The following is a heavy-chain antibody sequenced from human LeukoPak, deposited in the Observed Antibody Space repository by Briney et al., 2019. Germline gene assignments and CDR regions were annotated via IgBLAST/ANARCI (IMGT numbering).Heavy chain of an antibody. D-gene: IGHD5-18*01. J-gene: IGHJ5*02. CDR3: AKGAGYSYGYQDWFDP. V-gene: IGHV3-23*01. CDR1: GFTFSSYA. Sequence: GGSLRLSCAASGFTFSSYAMSWVRQAPGKGLEWVSAISGSGGSTYYADSVKGRFTISRDNSKNTLYLQMNSLRAEDTAVYYCAKGAGYSYGYQDWFDPWGQGTLVTVSS. CDR2: ISGSGGST.